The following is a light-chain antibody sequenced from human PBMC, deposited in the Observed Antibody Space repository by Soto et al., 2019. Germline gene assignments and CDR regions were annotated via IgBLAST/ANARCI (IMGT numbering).Light chain of an antibody. CDR3: QNYNNWPPWT. Sequence: EIVMTQSPGTLSVSPGQRATLSCRASQSISSNLAWYQQKPGQAPRLLIYGASTRATGIPVRFSGSGSGTEFTLTISRLQSEDFAVYYCQNYNNWPPWTFGQGTKVDIK. V-gene: IGKV3-15*01. CDR1: QSISSN. J-gene: IGKJ1*01. CDR2: GAS.